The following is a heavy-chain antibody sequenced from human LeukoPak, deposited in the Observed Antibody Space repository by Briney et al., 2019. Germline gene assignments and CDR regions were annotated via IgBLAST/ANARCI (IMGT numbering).Heavy chain of an antibody. V-gene: IGHV1-46*01. D-gene: IGHD5-24*01. J-gene: IGHJ5*02. Sequence: GSSVKVSCKSSGYTFTRHYLHWVRQAPGQGREWVGLINPTGTSSWSAQKFQGRVTLTRDMSTSTDYMELSSLRSEDTAVYYCARDNSLQDMAWWFDPWGQGTLVIVSS. CDR1: GYTFTRHY. CDR2: INPTGTSS. CDR3: ARDNSLQDMAWWFDP.